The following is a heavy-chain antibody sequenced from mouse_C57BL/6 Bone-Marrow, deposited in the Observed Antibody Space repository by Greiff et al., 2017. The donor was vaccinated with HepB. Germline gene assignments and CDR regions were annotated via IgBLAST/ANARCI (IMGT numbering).Heavy chain of an antibody. Sequence: QVQLQQSGAELVKPGASVTLSCKASGYTFTDYEMHWVKQTPVHGLEWIGAIDPETGGTAYNQKFKGKAILTADKSSSTAYMELRSLTSEDSAVYYCTYYYRFAYWGQGTLVTVSA. D-gene: IGHD1-1*01. CDR3: TYYYRFAY. CDR1: GYTFTDYE. J-gene: IGHJ3*01. CDR2: IDPETGGT. V-gene: IGHV1-15*01.